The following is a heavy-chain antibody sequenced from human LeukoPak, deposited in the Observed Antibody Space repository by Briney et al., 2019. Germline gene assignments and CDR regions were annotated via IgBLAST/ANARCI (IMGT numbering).Heavy chain of an antibody. Sequence: ASVKVSCKASGYTFTGYYMHWVRQAPGQGLEWMGWINPNSGGTNYAQKFQGRVTMTRDTSISTAYMELSRLRSDDTAVYYCARHHCGGDCYHWFDPWGQGTLVTVSS. CDR1: GYTFTGYY. J-gene: IGHJ5*02. V-gene: IGHV1-2*02. D-gene: IGHD2-21*02. CDR3: ARHHCGGDCYHWFDP. CDR2: INPNSGGT.